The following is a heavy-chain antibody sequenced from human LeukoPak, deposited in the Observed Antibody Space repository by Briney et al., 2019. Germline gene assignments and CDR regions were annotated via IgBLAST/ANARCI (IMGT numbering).Heavy chain of an antibody. V-gene: IGHV4-34*01. CDR2: INHSGST. Sequence: PSETLSLTCAVYGGSFSGYYWSWIRQPPGKGLEWIGEINHSGSTNYNPSLKSRVTISVDTSKNQFSLRLSSVTAADTAVYYCASYSGSPGGAFDIWGQGTMVTVSS. CDR1: GGSFSGYY. J-gene: IGHJ3*02. CDR3: ASYSGSPGGAFDI. D-gene: IGHD1-26*01.